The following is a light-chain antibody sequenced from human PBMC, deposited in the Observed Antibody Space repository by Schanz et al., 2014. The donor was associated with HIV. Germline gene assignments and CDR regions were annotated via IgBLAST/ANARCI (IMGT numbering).Light chain of an antibody. J-gene: IGLJ3*02. CDR3: AAWDDSLKGRV. Sequence: QSVLTQPPSVSGAPGQRVTISCNGSSSNIGAGYDVNWYQQVPGAAPKLLIYGNTNRPSGVPDRFSGSKSGTSASLAITGLQAEDEADYYCAAWDDSLKGRVFGGGTKLTVL. CDR2: GNT. V-gene: IGLV1-40*01. CDR1: SSNIGAGYD.